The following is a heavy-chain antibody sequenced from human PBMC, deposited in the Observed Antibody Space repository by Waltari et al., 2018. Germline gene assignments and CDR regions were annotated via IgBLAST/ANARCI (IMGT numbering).Heavy chain of an antibody. CDR1: GYPISRGYY. V-gene: IGHV4-38-2*02. Sequence: QVQLQEAGPGLVKPSETLSLPCAFPGYPISRGYYLGWIRQHPGQGLEWIGSIYHRGSTYYNPSLKSRVTISVDTSKNQFSLKLSSVTAADTAVYYCARDPGYNWNYSHEYYFDYWGQGTLVTVSS. J-gene: IGHJ4*02. CDR3: ARDPGYNWNYSHEYYFDY. CDR2: IYHRGST. D-gene: IGHD1-7*01.